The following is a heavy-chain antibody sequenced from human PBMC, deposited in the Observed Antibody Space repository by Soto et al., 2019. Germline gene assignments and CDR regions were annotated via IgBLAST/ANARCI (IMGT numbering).Heavy chain of an antibody. J-gene: IGHJ4*02. D-gene: IGHD1-26*01. V-gene: IGHV3-33*01. Sequence: QVQRVESGGGVVQPGRSLRLSCVASGFTFSSYVVHWVRQAPGKGLEWVAVMWSDGTNKYYVDSVKGRFTISRDNSRNTLYLQMDSLRVEDTAVYYCAREGGNYHFDYWGQGTLVTVSS. CDR1: GFTFSSYV. CDR3: AREGGNYHFDY. CDR2: MWSDGTNK.